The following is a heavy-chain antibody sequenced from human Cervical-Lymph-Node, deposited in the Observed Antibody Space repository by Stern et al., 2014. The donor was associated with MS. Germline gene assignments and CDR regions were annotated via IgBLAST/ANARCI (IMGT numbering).Heavy chain of an antibody. D-gene: IGHD1-1*01. V-gene: IGHV1-69*01. CDR1: GGTFSSQA. Sequence: MQLVESGAEVKKPGSSVKVSCKASGGTFSSQAISWVRQAPGQGLEWMGGIIPVFGAAHHAQKFQGRVTITADESTSTAYMELRSLRSEDTAVYYCARDEIGQTTTHYYYYGMDVWGQGTTVTVSS. CDR3: ARDEIGQTTTHYYYYGMDV. J-gene: IGHJ6*02. CDR2: IIPVFGAA.